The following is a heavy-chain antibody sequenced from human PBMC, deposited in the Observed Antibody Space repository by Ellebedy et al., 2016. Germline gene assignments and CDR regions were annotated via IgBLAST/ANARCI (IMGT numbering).Heavy chain of an antibody. CDR1: GFTFSSYG. CDR2: ISSSSSYI. CDR3: ARGEHYYDSSGDAFDI. V-gene: IGHV3-21*01. D-gene: IGHD3-22*01. J-gene: IGHJ3*02. Sequence: GESLKISCAASGFTFSSYGMHWVRQAPGKGLEWVSSISSSSSYIYYADSVKGRFTISRDNAKNSLYLQMNILSAEATAVYYCARGEHYYDSSGDAFDIWGQGTMVTVSS.